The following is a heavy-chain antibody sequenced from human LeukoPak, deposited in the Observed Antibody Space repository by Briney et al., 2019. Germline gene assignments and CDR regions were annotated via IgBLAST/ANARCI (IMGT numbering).Heavy chain of an antibody. D-gene: IGHD2-15*01. CDR3: ARDRGGYCSGGTCYPGLLSYSMDV. J-gene: IGHJ6*04. CDR2: IGYDGSKT. Sequence: GGSLRLSCAASGFTFSSYGIHWVRQAPGKGLEWVAVIGYDGSKTYYADSVKGRFTISRDNSKNALYLHMNSLRVEDTAVYYCARDRGGYCSGGTCYPGLLSYSMDVWGKGTTVTVSS. CDR1: GFTFSSYG. V-gene: IGHV3-33*01.